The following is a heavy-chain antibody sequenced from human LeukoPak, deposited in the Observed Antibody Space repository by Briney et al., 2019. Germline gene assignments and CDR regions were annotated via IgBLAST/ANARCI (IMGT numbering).Heavy chain of an antibody. J-gene: IGHJ3*02. V-gene: IGHV1-2*02. CDR1: GYTFTGQC. Sequence: ASVKVSCKASGYTFTGQCMHWVRQAPGQGLEWMGWINPNSGGTNYAQKFQGRVTMTRDTSISTAYMELSRLRSDDTAVYYCARDDYGVFDAFDIWGQGTMVTVSP. CDR3: ARDDYGVFDAFDI. D-gene: IGHD4-17*01. CDR2: INPNSGGT.